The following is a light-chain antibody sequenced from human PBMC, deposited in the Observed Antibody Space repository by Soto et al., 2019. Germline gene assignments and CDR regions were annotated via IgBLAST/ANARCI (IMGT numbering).Light chain of an antibody. CDR2: GAS. CDR1: QTISSTF. J-gene: IGKJ4*01. CDR3: QQFALSPT. V-gene: IGKV3-20*01. Sequence: EIVLTQSPGTLSLSPGERATLSCRASQTISSTFLAWYRQRPGQAPRLLIYGASSRATGIPDRFSGSGSGTDFTLTISRLEPDDFAVYYCQQFALSPTFGGGTKVEIK.